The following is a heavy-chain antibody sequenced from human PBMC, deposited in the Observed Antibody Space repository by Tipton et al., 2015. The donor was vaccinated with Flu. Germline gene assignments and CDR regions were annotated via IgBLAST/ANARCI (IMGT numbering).Heavy chain of an antibody. CDR2: ISWDSDNV. CDR3: ARDLGRY. J-gene: IGHJ4*02. Sequence: SLRLSCEASGFIFEDRAMHWVRQAPGKGLEWVSGISWDSDNVGYADSVKGRFTISRDYAKNTLYLQMNSLRAEDTAVYYCARDLGRYWGQGTLVTVSS. CDR1: GFIFEDRA. V-gene: IGHV3-9*01.